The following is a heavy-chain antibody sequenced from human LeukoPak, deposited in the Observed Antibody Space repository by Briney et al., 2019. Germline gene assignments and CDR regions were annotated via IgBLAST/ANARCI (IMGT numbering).Heavy chain of an antibody. Sequence: GSSVKVSCEASGGTFSSYAISWVRQAPGQGLEWMGRIIPILGIANYAQKFQGRVTITADKSTSTAYMELSSLRSEDTAVYYCAREVKWELKTFDYWGQGTLVTVSS. V-gene: IGHV1-69*04. D-gene: IGHD1-26*01. CDR3: AREVKWELKTFDY. CDR2: IIPILGIA. CDR1: GGTFSSYA. J-gene: IGHJ4*02.